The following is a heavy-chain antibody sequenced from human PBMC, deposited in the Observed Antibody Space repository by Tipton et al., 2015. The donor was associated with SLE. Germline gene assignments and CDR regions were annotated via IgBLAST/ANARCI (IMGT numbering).Heavy chain of an antibody. V-gene: IGHV4-39*07. CDR1: GGPISSSSYY. D-gene: IGHD7-27*01. CDR2: IYYSGST. J-gene: IGHJ4*02. CDR3: ARDAGETVPFDY. Sequence: TLSLTCTVSGGPISSSSYYWGWIRQPPGKGLEWIGSIYYSGSTYYTPSLKSRVTISVDTSKNQFSLKLSSVTAADTAVYYCARDAGETVPFDYWGQGTLVTVSS.